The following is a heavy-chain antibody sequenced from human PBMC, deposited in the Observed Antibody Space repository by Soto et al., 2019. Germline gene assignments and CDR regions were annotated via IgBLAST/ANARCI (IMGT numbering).Heavy chain of an antibody. CDR3: ARANYGSGSYRSDYYYYGMDV. J-gene: IGHJ6*02. D-gene: IGHD3-10*01. CDR1: GGTFSSYA. V-gene: IGHV1-69*13. Sequence: SVKVSCKASGGTFSSYAISWVRQAPGQGLEWMGGIIPIFGTANYAQKFQGRVTITADESTSTAYMELSSLRSEDTAVYYCARANYGSGSYRSDYYYYGMDVWGQGTTVTVSS. CDR2: IIPIFGTA.